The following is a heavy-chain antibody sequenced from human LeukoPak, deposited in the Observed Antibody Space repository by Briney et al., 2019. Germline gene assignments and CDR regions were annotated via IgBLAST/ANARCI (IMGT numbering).Heavy chain of an antibody. J-gene: IGHJ3*02. CDR3: ARGSLDGTYTFDI. D-gene: IGHD1-1*01. V-gene: IGHV3-30*03. CDR2: ISYDGSDK. CDR1: GFTFSSYA. Sequence: GGSLRLSCAASGFTFSSYALHWVRQAPGKGLEWVAVISYDGSDKYYTDSVKGRFTISRDNSKNTLYLQMNSLRAEDTAVYYCARGSLDGTYTFDIWGQGAMVTVSS.